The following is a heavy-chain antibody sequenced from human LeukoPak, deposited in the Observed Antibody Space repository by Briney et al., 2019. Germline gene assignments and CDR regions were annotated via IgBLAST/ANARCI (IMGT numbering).Heavy chain of an antibody. V-gene: IGHV3-11*01. Sequence: GGSLRLSCAASGFTFSDYYMSWIRQAPGKGLEGVSYISSSGSTIYYADSVKGRFTISRDNAKNSLYLQMNSLRAEDTAVYYCARDRVTGYYDSSGYLFFWGQGTLVTVSS. CDR3: ARDRVTGYYDSSGYLFF. CDR1: GFTFSDYY. D-gene: IGHD3-22*01. J-gene: IGHJ4*02. CDR2: ISSSGSTI.